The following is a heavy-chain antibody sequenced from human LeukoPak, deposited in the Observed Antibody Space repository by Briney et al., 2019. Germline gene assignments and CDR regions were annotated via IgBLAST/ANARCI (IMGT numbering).Heavy chain of an antibody. CDR3: AQSSGWNHGILGG. D-gene: IGHD6-19*01. CDR2: FYYSGST. CDR1: GVSISIYH. V-gene: IGHV4-59*13. Sequence: SETLSLTCTVSGVSISIYHWSWIRQPPGKGLQWLGYFYYSGSTSYNPSLRSRVTISGDMSKNQLSLRLSSVTAADTAVYYCAQSSGWNHGILGGWGQGTLVTVSS. J-gene: IGHJ4*02.